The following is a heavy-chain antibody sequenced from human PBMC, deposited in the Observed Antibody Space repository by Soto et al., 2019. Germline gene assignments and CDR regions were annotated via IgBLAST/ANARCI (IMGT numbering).Heavy chain of an antibody. Sequence: GESLNLSCTGSGYIFAGYWIVWVRQIRGKGLDWMGVIYPGDSDTRYSPSFHGQVTISADKSISTAYLQWSSLKASDTAMYFCARLPGVRGVFDGFNVWGQGTMVTVSS. CDR3: ARLPGVRGVFDGFNV. V-gene: IGHV5-51*01. D-gene: IGHD3-10*01. J-gene: IGHJ3*01. CDR1: GYIFAGYW. CDR2: IYPGDSDT.